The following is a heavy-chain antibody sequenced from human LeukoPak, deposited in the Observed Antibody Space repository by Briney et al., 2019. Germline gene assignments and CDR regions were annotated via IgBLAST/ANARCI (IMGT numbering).Heavy chain of an antibody. CDR1: GVSISSGGYS. V-gene: IGHV4-30-2*01. CDR2: IYHSGST. D-gene: IGHD1-26*01. Sequence: SQTLSLTCAVSGVSISSGGYSWSWIRQPPGKGLEWIGYIYHSGSTYYNPSLKSRVTISVDRSKNQFSLKLSSVTAADTAVYYCARGRGAQPIDYWGQGTLVTVSS. CDR3: ARGRGAQPIDY. J-gene: IGHJ4*02.